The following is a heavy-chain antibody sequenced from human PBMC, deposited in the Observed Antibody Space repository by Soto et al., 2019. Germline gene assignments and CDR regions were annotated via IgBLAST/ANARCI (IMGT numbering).Heavy chain of an antibody. CDR1: GFTFSTYE. Sequence: EVQLEESGGGLAQPGGSLRLSCTASGFTFSTYEMHWVRQVTGKGLEWVSTIGTVGDTYYPGSVKGRFTISRESAKNSFYLQMNSLRAEDTAVYYCARGWGYSSWGQGTLVTVSS. D-gene: IGHD5-18*01. CDR2: IGTVGDT. J-gene: IGHJ4*02. V-gene: IGHV3-13*01. CDR3: ARGWGYSS.